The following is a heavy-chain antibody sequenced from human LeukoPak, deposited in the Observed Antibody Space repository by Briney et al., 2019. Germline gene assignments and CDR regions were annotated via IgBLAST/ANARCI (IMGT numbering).Heavy chain of an antibody. J-gene: IGHJ4*02. V-gene: IGHV4-59*08. CDR1: GGSISSYY. D-gene: IGHD2/OR15-2a*01. CDR2: ISDIGSI. Sequence: TLSLTCTVSGGSISSYYWSWIRQPPGKGLEWIAYISDIGSINYNPSLKSRVTISLDTSKNQFSLKLSSVTAADTAVYYCAGHHPRNTVDFWGQGTLVTVSS. CDR3: AGHHPRNTVDF.